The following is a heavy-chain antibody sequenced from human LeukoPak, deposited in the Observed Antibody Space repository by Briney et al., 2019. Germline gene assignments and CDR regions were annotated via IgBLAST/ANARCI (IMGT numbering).Heavy chain of an antibody. D-gene: IGHD3-9*01. J-gene: IGHJ4*02. CDR1: GFTFSSYW. CDR2: IKEDGGEK. CDR3: ARDYGYNNDWFGAPSDH. V-gene: IGHV3-7*01. Sequence: GGSLRLSCAASGFTFSSYWMTWVRQAPGKGLEWVASIKEDGGEKYNVDSVKGRFTSSRDNAKNSLYLQMNSLTAEDTGVYYCARDYGYNNDWFGAPSDHWGQGTLVTVSS.